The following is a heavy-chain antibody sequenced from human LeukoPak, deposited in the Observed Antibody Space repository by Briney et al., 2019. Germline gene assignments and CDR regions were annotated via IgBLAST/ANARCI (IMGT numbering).Heavy chain of an antibody. CDR2: IFPSGGEI. CDR1: GFTFSTFA. Sequence: GGSLRLSCAASGFTFSTFAMIWVRQPPGKGLEWVSSIFPSGGEIHYADSVKGRFTISRDNSKNTLYLQMNSLRAEDTAVYYCAKDYGSGSYSIDYWGQGTLVTVSS. CDR3: AKDYGSGSYSIDY. V-gene: IGHV3-23*01. J-gene: IGHJ4*02. D-gene: IGHD3-10*01.